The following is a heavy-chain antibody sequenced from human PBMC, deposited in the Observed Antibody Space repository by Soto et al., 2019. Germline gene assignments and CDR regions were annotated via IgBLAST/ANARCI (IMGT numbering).Heavy chain of an antibody. CDR1: GYSFTSYW. D-gene: IGHD6-6*01. V-gene: IGHV5-10-1*01. CDR2: IDPSDSYT. J-gene: IGHJ3*02. Sequence: PGESLKISCNGSGYSFTSYWISWVRQMPGKGLEWMGRIDPSDSYTNYSPSFQGHVTISADKSISTAYLQWSSLKASDTAMYYCARTDYSIAARPGAFDIWGQGTMVTVSS. CDR3: ARTDYSIAARPGAFDI.